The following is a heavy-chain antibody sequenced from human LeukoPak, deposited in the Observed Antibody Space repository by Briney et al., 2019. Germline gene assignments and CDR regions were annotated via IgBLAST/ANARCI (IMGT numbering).Heavy chain of an antibody. V-gene: IGHV3-74*01. CDR2: INSDGSST. Sequence: GGSLRLSCAASGFTFSSYWMHWVRQAPGKGLVWVSRINSDGSSTSYADSVKGRFTISRDNAKNTLYPQMNSLRAEDTAVYYCARGHYDSSGLFDYWGQGTLVTVSS. CDR3: ARGHYDSSGLFDY. CDR1: GFTFSSYW. J-gene: IGHJ4*02. D-gene: IGHD3-22*01.